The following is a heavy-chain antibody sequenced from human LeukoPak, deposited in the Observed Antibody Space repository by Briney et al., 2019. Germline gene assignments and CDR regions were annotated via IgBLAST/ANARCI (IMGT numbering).Heavy chain of an antibody. CDR2: ISSNGISP. Sequence: GGSLRLSCAASGFTFGDFAMHWLRQAPGKGLEYVSTISSNGISPYYANSVKGRFTISRDNSKNTLYLQMGSLRADDTAVQYCVRAHSIHNYHYGIDVWGHGTTVTVSS. D-gene: IGHD3-3*01. J-gene: IGHJ6*02. V-gene: IGHV3-64*01. CDR3: VRAHSIHNYHYGIDV. CDR1: GFTFGDFA.